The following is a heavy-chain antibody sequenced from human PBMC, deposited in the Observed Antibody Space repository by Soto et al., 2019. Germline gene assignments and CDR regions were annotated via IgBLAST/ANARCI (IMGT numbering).Heavy chain of an antibody. J-gene: IGHJ6*02. CDR2: IYHSGST. Sequence: QVQLQESGPGLVKPSGTLSLTCAVSGGSISSSNWWSWVRQPPGKGLAWIGEIYHSGSTNYNPSLKSRVTISVDKSKNQFSLKLSSGTAADTAVYYCAKVVVAANYYYGMDVWGQGTTVTVSS. V-gene: IGHV4-4*02. CDR3: AKVVVAANYYYGMDV. D-gene: IGHD2-15*01. CDR1: GGSISSSNW.